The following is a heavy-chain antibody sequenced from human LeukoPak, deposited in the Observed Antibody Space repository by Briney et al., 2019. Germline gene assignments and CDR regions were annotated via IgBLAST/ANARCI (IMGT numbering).Heavy chain of an antibody. D-gene: IGHD4-23*01. J-gene: IGHJ5*02. CDR1: GFTFSTYW. CDR3: ARVFSGHRWPLYL. Sequence: GGSLRLSCAASGFTFSTYWMSWVRQAPGKGLECVANIKRDGSEKYYVDSVKGRFTIFRDDAKSSLYQQMKSLRAQDPALYFCARVFSGHRWPLYLWGQGTLVPLPS. V-gene: IGHV3-7*03. CDR2: IKRDGSEK.